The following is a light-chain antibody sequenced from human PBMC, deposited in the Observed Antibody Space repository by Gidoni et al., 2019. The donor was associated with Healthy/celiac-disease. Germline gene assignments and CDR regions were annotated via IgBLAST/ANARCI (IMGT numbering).Light chain of an antibody. CDR1: SSDVVGYNY. V-gene: IGLV2-14*01. Sequence: SALTQPASVSGSPGKSITISCTVTSSDVVGYNYVSCDQQHPGKAPKLMIYDVSNRTSGVSNLFSGSKSGNPASLTISGLQAEDEADYYCSSYTSSSTLVFGGGTKLTVL. CDR3: SSYTSSSTLV. J-gene: IGLJ3*02. CDR2: DVS.